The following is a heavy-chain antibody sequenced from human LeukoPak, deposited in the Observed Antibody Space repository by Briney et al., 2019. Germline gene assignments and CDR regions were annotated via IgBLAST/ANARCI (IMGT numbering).Heavy chain of an antibody. CDR2: IRVYDGDT. Sequence: ASVKVSCTASGYPFPSYGFAWVRQAPGQGLEWMGWIRVYDGDTNYAQKFQGRVTMTTDKSTNTVHMELRSLRSDDTAVYYCARDGISGWYFDYWGQGTLVTVSS. V-gene: IGHV1-18*01. CDR3: ARDGISGWYFDY. CDR1: GYPFPSYG. J-gene: IGHJ4*02. D-gene: IGHD6-19*01.